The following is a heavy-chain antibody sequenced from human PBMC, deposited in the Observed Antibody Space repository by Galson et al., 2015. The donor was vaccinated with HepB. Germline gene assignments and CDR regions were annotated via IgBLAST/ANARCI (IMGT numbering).Heavy chain of an antibody. CDR1: GFTFSNAW. V-gene: IGHV3-15*07. J-gene: IGHJ3*02. CDR2: IKSKTDDGTT. D-gene: IGHD3-10*01. CDR3: TTAPGIHAFDI. Sequence: SLRLSCAASGFTFSNAWMNWVRQAPGKGLEWVGRIKSKTDDGTTDYAAPVKGRFTISRDDSKNTLYLQMNSLKTEDTAVYYCTTAPGIHAFDIWGQGTMVTVSS.